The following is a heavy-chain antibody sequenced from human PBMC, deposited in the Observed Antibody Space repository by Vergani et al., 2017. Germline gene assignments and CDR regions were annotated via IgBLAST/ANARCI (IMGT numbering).Heavy chain of an antibody. D-gene: IGHD2/OR15-2a*01. Sequence: QVQLVQSGAEMKKPGASVKVSCKASGYTFTAYGISWVRQAPGQGLEWLGWITAYNGDPKYTRRLQDRITLTTDPSTDTVYLELRSLRSDDTAVYYCARDFAGECNSDRCYTGGLWGQGTLVTVSS. CDR2: ITAYNGDP. CDR3: ARDFAGECNSDRCYTGGL. CDR1: GYTFTAYG. V-gene: IGHV1-18*01. J-gene: IGHJ4*02.